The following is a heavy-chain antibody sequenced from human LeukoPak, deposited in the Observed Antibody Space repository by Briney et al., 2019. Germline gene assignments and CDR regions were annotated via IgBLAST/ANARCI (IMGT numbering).Heavy chain of an antibody. CDR3: ARDRSASHDY. CDR2: IMGDGSNT. V-gene: IGHV3-74*01. CDR1: GFTFSSYS. Sequence: PGGSLRLSCAASGFTFSSYSMHWVRQAPGEGLVWVSRIMGDGSNTVYADSVKGRFTVSRDNAKNTLYLQMNSLRAEDTAVYYCARDRSASHDYWGRGTLVTVSS. J-gene: IGHJ4*02.